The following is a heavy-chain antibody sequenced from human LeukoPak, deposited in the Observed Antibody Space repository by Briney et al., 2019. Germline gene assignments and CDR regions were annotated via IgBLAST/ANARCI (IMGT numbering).Heavy chain of an antibody. Sequence: PGRSLRLSCAASGFTFNNYALTWVRQAPGKGLEWVSTITCSGGTTYYAVSVKGRFTLSRDNSKNTLYLQMNSLRVEDTAVYYCAKGRLGDYYYDMDVWGQGTTVTVSS. CDR1: GFTFNNYA. V-gene: IGHV3-23*01. CDR3: AKGRLGDYYYDMDV. CDR2: ITCSGGTT. J-gene: IGHJ6*02.